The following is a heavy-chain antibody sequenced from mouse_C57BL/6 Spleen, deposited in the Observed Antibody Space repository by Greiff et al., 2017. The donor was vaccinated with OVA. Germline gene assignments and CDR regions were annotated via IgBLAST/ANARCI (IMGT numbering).Heavy chain of an antibody. V-gene: IGHV1-19*01. CDR1: GYTFTDYY. J-gene: IGHJ2*01. Sequence: EVQLQQSGPVLVKPGASVKMSCKASGYTFTDYYMNWVKQSHGKSLEWIGVINPYNGGTSYNQKFKGKATLTVDKSSSTAYMELNSLTSEDSAVYYCAGVYSNYDFDYWGQGTTLTVSS. CDR2: INPYNGGT. CDR3: AGVYSNYDFDY. D-gene: IGHD2-5*01.